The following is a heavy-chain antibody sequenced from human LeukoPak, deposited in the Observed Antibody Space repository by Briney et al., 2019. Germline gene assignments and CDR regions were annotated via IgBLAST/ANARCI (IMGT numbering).Heavy chain of an antibody. Sequence: GGSLRLSCAASGLTFSNYGMHWVRQAPGKGLEWVTIISYDGSNKHYADSVKRRYTISRDNSKNTLYLQMNSLRREDTAVYYCGRDRGWLRSVDYWGQGTLVTVSS. D-gene: IGHD5-12*01. J-gene: IGHJ4*02. V-gene: IGHV3-30-3*01. CDR1: GLTFSNYG. CDR2: ISYDGSNK. CDR3: GRDRGWLRSVDY.